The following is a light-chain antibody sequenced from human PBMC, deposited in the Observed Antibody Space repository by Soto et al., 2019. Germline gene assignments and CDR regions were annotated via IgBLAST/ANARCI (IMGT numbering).Light chain of an antibody. CDR1: QSIGSY. CDR3: QQRSEWPLT. CDR2: DAS. V-gene: IGKV3-11*01. Sequence: EIVLTQSPATLSLSPGEGATLSCRASQSIGSYLAWYQQKPGQAPRLLICDASNRATGIPARFSGSGSGTDFTLTISSLDPEDFAVYFCQQRSEWPLTFGGGTKVEIK. J-gene: IGKJ4*01.